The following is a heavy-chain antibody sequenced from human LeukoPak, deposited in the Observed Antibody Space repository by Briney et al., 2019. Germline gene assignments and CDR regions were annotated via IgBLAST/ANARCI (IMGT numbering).Heavy chain of an antibody. J-gene: IGHJ6*02. CDR1: GFTFSSYA. V-gene: IGHV3-30*04. D-gene: IGHD3-16*01. CDR2: ISYDGSNK. Sequence: GRSLRLSCAASGFTFSSYAMHWVRQAPGKGLEWVAVISYDGSNKYYADSVKGRFTISRDNSKNTLYLQMNSLRAEDTAVYYCARERVRAGDVYCGMDVWGQGTTVTVSS. CDR3: ARERVRAGDVYCGMDV.